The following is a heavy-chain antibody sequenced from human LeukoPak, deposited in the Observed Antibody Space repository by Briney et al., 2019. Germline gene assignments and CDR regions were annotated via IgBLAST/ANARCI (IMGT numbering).Heavy chain of an antibody. CDR2: VNPKSGGT. J-gene: IGHJ3*02. V-gene: IGHV1-2*02. Sequence: ASVKVSCKASGYTFTGYYIHWVRQAPGQGLEWMGCVNPKSGGTNYAQKFQGGVTMTTDTSITTAYMELNRLTSDDTAVYYCAREMAGGGSYSGMHDAFDIWGQGTMGTVSS. CDR1: GYTFTGYY. CDR3: AREMAGGGSYSGMHDAFDI. D-gene: IGHD1-26*01.